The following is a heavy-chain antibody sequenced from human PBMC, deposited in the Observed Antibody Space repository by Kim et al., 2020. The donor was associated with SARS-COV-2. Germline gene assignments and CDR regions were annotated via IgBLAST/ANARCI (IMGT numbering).Heavy chain of an antibody. D-gene: IGHD3-10*01. Sequence: KGRFTISRDNSKNTLYLQMNSLRAEDTAVYYCARGGWFGDTNYYYYGMDVWGQGTTVTVSS. V-gene: IGHV3-30*01. J-gene: IGHJ6*02. CDR3: ARGGWFGDTNYYYYGMDV.